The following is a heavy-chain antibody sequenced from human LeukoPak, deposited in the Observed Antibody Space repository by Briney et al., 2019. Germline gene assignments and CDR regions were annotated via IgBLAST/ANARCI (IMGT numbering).Heavy chain of an antibody. V-gene: IGHV3-74*01. J-gene: IGHJ4*02. D-gene: IGHD3-22*01. CDR1: GFTFDYYW. CDR2: INTDGSNT. Sequence: PGGSLRLSCAASGFTFDYYWMHWVRQAPGKGLMWVSRINTDGSNTHYADSVKGRFTISRENAKNTLYLQMNGLRVEDTAVYYCVVWGEDRSGRRFDFWGQGTLVTVSS. CDR3: VVWGEDRSGRRFDF.